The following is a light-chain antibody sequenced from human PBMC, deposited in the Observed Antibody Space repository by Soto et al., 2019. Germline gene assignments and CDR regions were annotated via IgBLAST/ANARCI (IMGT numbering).Light chain of an antibody. Sequence: QSALTQPASVSGSPGQSITITCSGISSDFGGYNYVSWYQQHPGKAPKLMIYEVSKRPSGVPDRFSGSKSGNTASLTVSGLQAEDEADYYCSSYAGTAYVFGTGTKLTVL. V-gene: IGLV2-8*01. J-gene: IGLJ1*01. CDR2: EVS. CDR3: SSYAGTAYV. CDR1: SSDFGGYNY.